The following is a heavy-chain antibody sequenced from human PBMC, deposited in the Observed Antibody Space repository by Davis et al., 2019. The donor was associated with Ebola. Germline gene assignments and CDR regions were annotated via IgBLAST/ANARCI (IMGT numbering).Heavy chain of an antibody. V-gene: IGHV4-59*12. D-gene: IGHD3-16*01. Sequence: SETLSLTCTVSGGSISSYYWSWIRQPPGKGLEWIGEVYHSESTNYNPSLKSRVTISVDTSNNQFSLSLNSVTAADTAVYYCARADYTRYFDHWGRGTVVTVSP. CDR1: GGSISSYY. J-gene: IGHJ4*02. CDR3: ARADYTRYFDH. CDR2: VYHSEST.